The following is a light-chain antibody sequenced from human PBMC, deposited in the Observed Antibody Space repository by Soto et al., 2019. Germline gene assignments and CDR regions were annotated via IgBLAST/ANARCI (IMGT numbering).Light chain of an antibody. J-gene: IGLJ1*01. CDR3: CSYTSSGTYV. CDR2: AVT. V-gene: IGLV2-14*01. CDR1: SSDVGGYNY. Sequence: QSVLTQPASVSGSPGQSISISCTGTSSDVGGYNYVSWYQQYSGKAPKLMIYAVTDRPSGISNRFSASKSGNTASLTISGLQAEDEADYYCCSYTSSGTYVFGTGTKVT.